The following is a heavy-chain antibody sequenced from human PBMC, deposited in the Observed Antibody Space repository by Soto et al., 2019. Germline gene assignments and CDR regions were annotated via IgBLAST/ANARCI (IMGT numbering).Heavy chain of an antibody. V-gene: IGHV3-21*01. CDR1: GFTVSSYS. D-gene: IGHD4-17*01. CDR2: INSRSSYI. CDR3: ASYGGPVLAEYFQH. Sequence: EVQLVESGGGLVKPGGSLRLSCAASGFTVSSYSMNWVRQAPGKGLEWVSSINSRSSYIYYADSVKGRFTISRDNAKNSLYLQMNSLRAQDTAVYYCASYGGPVLAEYFQHWGQGTLVTVSS. J-gene: IGHJ1*01.